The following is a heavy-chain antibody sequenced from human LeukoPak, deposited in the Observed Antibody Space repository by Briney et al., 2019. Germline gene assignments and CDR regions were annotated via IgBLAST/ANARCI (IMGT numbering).Heavy chain of an antibody. CDR1: GGTFSSYT. Sequence: ASVKVSCKASGGTFSSYTISWVRQAPGQGLDWMGRIIPILGIANYAQKFQGRVTITADKSTSTAYMELSSLRSEDTAVYYCAASTYYYDSSGYYYVDYWGQGTLVTVSS. J-gene: IGHJ4*02. V-gene: IGHV1-69*02. CDR3: AASTYYYDSSGYYYVDY. CDR2: IIPILGIA. D-gene: IGHD3-22*01.